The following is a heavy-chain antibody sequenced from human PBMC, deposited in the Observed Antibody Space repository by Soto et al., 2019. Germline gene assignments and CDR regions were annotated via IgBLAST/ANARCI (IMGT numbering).Heavy chain of an antibody. CDR3: ARDFSASRPGVKVTTGY. D-gene: IGHD4-17*01. CDR2: ISSSGSTI. Sequence: QVQLVESGGGLVKPGGSLRLSCAASGFTFSDYYMSWIRQAPGKGLEWVSYISSSGSTIYYADSVKGRFTISRDNAKNSLFLKMNSLRAEDTAEYYCARDFSASRPGVKVTTGYWGQGTLVTVSS. CDR1: GFTFSDYY. V-gene: IGHV3-11*01. J-gene: IGHJ4*02.